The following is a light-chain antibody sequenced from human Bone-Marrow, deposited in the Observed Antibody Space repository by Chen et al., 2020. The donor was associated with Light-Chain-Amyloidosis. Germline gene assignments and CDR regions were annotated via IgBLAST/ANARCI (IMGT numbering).Light chain of an antibody. J-gene: IGLJ1*01. V-gene: IGLV2-14*01. CDR3: SSYTITNTLV. CDR1: SSDVGGDNH. CDR2: EVT. Sequence: QSALTQPASVSGSPGQSITISCTGTSSDVGGDNHVSWYQQHPAKAPKLMIYEVTNRPSWVPGRFSGSKSDNTASLPISGLQTEDEANYLCSSYTITNTLVFGSGTRVTVL.